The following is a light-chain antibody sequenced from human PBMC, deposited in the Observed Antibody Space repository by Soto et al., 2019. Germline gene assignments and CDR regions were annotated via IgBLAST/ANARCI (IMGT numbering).Light chain of an antibody. Sequence: LTQPASVSGSPGQSITISCTGTSSDVGGYNYVSWYQQHPGKAPKLMIYDVSNRPSGVSNRFSGSKSGNTASRTISGLQAEDEADYYCSSYTSSSTYVFGTGTKVTVL. CDR2: DVS. CDR3: SSYTSSSTYV. CDR1: SSDVGGYNY. J-gene: IGLJ1*01. V-gene: IGLV2-14*01.